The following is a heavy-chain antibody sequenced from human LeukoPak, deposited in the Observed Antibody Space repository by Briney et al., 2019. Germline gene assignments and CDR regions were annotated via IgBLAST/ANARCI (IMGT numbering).Heavy chain of an antibody. D-gene: IGHD3-22*01. CDR3: ARGREAYYDSSGYVYYFDY. CDR1: GGSISSYY. V-gene: IGHV4-4*07. CDR2: MYTSGSI. J-gene: IGHJ4*02. Sequence: SETLSLTCTVSGGSISSYYWSWIRQPAGKGLEWIGRMYTSGSINYNPSLKSRVTISVDTSKNQFSLKLSSVTAADTAVYYCARGREAYYDSSGYVYYFDYWGQGTLVTVSS.